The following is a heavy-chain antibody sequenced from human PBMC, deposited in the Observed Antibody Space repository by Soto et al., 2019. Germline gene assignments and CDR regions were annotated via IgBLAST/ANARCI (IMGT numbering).Heavy chain of an antibody. Sequence: ASVKVSCKASGYTFTGYYMHWVRQAPGQGLEWMGWINPNSGGTNYAQELQGWVTMTRDTSISTAYMELSSLRSEDTAVYYCAAGHYDGWSGYYTPPPYNHTWAQG. CDR3: AAGHYDGWSGYYTPPPYNHT. V-gene: IGHV1-2*04. CDR1: GYTFTGYY. D-gene: IGHD3-3*01. CDR2: INPNSGGT. J-gene: IGHJ5*02.